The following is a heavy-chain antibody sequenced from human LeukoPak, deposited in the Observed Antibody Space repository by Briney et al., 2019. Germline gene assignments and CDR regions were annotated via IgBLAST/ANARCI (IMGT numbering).Heavy chain of an antibody. J-gene: IGHJ6*02. Sequence: SKTLSLTCAVYGGSFSGYYWSWIRQPPEKGLEWIGEINHSGSTNYNPSLKSRVTISVDTSKNQFSLKLSSVTAADTAVYYCARAIVVVTATGYYYYGMDVWGQGTTVTVSS. D-gene: IGHD2-21*02. V-gene: IGHV4-34*01. CDR3: ARAIVVVTATGYYYYGMDV. CDR2: INHSGST. CDR1: GGSFSGYY.